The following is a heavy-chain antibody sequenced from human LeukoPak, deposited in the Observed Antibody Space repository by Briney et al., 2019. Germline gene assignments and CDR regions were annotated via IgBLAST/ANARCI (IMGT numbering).Heavy chain of an antibody. J-gene: IGHJ4*02. Sequence: SETLSLTCTVSGYSISSGFYWGWIRQPPGKGLEWIGSIYSSGSTYYNPSLNSRVTISVDTSKNQVSLKLRSVTAADTAVYYCVRNGDYSADYWGQGTLVTVSS. CDR1: GYSISSGFY. D-gene: IGHD4-17*01. CDR2: IYSSGST. CDR3: VRNGDYSADY. V-gene: IGHV4-38-2*02.